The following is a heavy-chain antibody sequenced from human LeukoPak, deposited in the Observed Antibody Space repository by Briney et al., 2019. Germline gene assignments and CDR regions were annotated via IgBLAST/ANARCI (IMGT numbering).Heavy chain of an antibody. D-gene: IGHD6-6*01. CDR1: GFTFSGYA. J-gene: IGHJ4*02. V-gene: IGHV3-23*01. CDR3: ARRVPYSSSSVYFDC. CDR2: ISGTGSST. Sequence: GGSLRLSCAASGFTFSGYAMTWVRQAPGKGLEWVSGISGTGSSTDYADSVKGRFTISRDNSKNTVYLQMNSLRAEDTALYYCARRVPYSSSSVYFDCWGQGTLVTVSS.